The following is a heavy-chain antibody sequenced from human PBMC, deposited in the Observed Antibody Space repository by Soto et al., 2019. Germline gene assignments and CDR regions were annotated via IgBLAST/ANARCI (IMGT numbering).Heavy chain of an antibody. V-gene: IGHV3-30-3*01. CDR2: ISHDGSHE. Sequence: GGSLRLSCAASGLSFSSSAMHWVRQAPGKGLEWVAMISHDGSHEYYGDSVKGRFSVSRDNSHSILHLQMNSLRIEDTAVYFCARNTDHRLVRGWLDPWGQGTLVTVSS. CDR3: ARNTDHRLVRGWLDP. CDR1: GLSFSSSA. J-gene: IGHJ5*02. D-gene: IGHD3-10*01.